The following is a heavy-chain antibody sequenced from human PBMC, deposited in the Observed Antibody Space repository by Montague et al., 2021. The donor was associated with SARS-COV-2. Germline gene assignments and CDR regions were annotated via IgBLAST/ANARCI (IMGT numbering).Heavy chain of an antibody. CDR1: GGSLSGYN. CDR2: ISHSAST. D-gene: IGHD2-2*01. CDR3: VRVPYRLLFVPRYYGMDI. Sequence: SETLSLTCVVYGGSLSGYNWSRIRQLPGEELVWIAEISHSASTSYNPSPKSRVTISVDTSKNQFSLKLSSATAAATAVNYCVRVPYRLLFVPRYYGMDIWGQGTTVTVSS. V-gene: IGHV4-34*01. J-gene: IGHJ6*02.